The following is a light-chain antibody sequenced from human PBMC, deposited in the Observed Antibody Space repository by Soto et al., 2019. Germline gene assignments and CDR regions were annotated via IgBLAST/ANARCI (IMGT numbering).Light chain of an antibody. V-gene: IGKV3-15*01. Sequence: EIVMTQSPATLSVSPGERATLSCRASQSVSSNLAWYQQKPGQAPRLLIYGASTRATGIPARFSGSGPGTEFTLTISSLQSEDFAVYYCQQYNNWLRGTFGQGTKLEIK. CDR3: QQYNNWLRGT. J-gene: IGKJ2*01. CDR1: QSVSSN. CDR2: GAS.